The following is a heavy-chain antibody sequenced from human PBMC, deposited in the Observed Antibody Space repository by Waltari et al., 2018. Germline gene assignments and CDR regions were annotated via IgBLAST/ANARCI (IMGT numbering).Heavy chain of an antibody. V-gene: IGHV1-69*12. CDR2: IIPIFGTA. CDR3: ARLKTTVSAYGMDV. J-gene: IGHJ6*02. CDR1: GGTFSSYA. Sequence: QVQLVQSGAEVKKPGSSVKVSCQASGGTFSSYAISWVRPAPGQGLEWMGGIIPIFGTANYAQKFQGRVTITADESTSTAYMELSSLRSEDTAVYYCARLKTTVSAYGMDVWGQGTTVTVSS. D-gene: IGHD4-17*01.